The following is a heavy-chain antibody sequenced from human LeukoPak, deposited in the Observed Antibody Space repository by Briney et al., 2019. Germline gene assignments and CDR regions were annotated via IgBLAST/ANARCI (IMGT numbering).Heavy chain of an antibody. V-gene: IGHV3-11*01. D-gene: IGHD2-2*01. Sequence: GGSLRLSCAASGFTFSDYYMSWIRQAPGKGLEWVSYISSSGSSIYYADSVKGRFTISRDNAKNSLYLQMNSLRAEDTAVYYCARGYCSSTRCGMDVWGQGTTVTVSS. J-gene: IGHJ6*02. CDR2: ISSSGSSI. CDR1: GFTFSDYY. CDR3: ARGYCSSTRCGMDV.